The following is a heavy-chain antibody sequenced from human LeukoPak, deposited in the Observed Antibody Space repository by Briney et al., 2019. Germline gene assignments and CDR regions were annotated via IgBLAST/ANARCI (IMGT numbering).Heavy chain of an antibody. CDR2: ISTNSGTI. Sequence: GGSLRLSCAASGFTFSSYNMNWVRQAPGKGLEWLSYISTNSGTIYYADSVKGRFTISRDNAKDSLYLQMNSLRDEDTAVYYFARDPYIVAAGIDYWGQGTLVTVSS. V-gene: IGHV3-48*02. J-gene: IGHJ4*02. D-gene: IGHD6-13*01. CDR3: ARDPYIVAAGIDY. CDR1: GFTFSSYN.